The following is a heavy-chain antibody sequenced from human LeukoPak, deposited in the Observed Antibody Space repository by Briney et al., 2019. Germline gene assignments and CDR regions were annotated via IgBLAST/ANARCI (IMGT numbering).Heavy chain of an antibody. V-gene: IGHV4-34*01. J-gene: IGHJ6*03. Sequence: PSETLSLTCAVYGGSFSGYYWSWIRQPPGKGLEWIGEINHSGSTNYNPSLKSRVTISVDTSKNQFSLKLSSVTAADTAVYYCARDGATFSGYDWYYYMDVWGKGTTVTVSS. CDR1: GGSFSGYY. CDR3: ARDGATFSGYDWYYYMDV. CDR2: INHSGST. D-gene: IGHD5-12*01.